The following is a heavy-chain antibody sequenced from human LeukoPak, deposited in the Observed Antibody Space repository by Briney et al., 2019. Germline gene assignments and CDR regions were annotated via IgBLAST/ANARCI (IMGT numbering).Heavy chain of an antibody. J-gene: IGHJ4*02. CDR3: ATDLVLGGDYYFDY. V-gene: IGHV1-24*01. Sequence: ASVKVSCKVSGYTLTELSMHWVRQAPGKGLEWMGGFDPEDGETIYAQKFQGRVTMTEDTPTDTAYMELSSLRSEDTAVYYCATDLVLGGDYYFDYWGQGTLVTVSS. D-gene: IGHD2-21*02. CDR1: GYTLTELS. CDR2: FDPEDGET.